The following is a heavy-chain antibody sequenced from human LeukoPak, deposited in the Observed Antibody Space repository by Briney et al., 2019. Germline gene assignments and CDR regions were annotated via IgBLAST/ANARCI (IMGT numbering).Heavy chain of an antibody. D-gene: IGHD5-12*01. V-gene: IGHV1-2*02. CDR2: INPNSGGT. Sequence: GSSVKVSCKTSGDTFTTYAIIWVRQAPGQGLEWMGWINPNSGGTNYAQKFQGRVTMTRDTSISTAYMELSRLRSDDTAVYYCARAGNSGYDFGTSVPGIDYWGQGTLVTVSS. CDR3: ARAGNSGYDFGTSVPGIDY. J-gene: IGHJ4*02. CDR1: GDTFTTYA.